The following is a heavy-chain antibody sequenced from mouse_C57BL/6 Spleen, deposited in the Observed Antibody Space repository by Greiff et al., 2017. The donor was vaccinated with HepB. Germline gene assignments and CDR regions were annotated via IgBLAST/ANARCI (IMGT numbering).Heavy chain of an antibody. CDR3: TRSGRRAMDY. D-gene: IGHD3-1*01. CDR1: GYTFTDYE. V-gene: IGHV1-15*01. J-gene: IGHJ4*01. CDR2: IDPETGGT. Sequence: QVQLQQSGAELVRPGASVTLSCKASGYTFTDYEMHWVKQTPVHGLEWIGAIDPETGGTAYNQKFKGKAMLTADKSSSTAYMELRSLTSEDSAVYYCTRSGRRAMDYWGQGTSVTVSS.